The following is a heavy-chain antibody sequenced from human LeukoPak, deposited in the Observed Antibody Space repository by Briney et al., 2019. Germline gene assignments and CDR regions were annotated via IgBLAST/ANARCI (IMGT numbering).Heavy chain of an antibody. CDR1: GFTFSSYA. CDR3: AKVKADFWSGYCLFDY. Sequence: PGGSLRLSCAASGFTFSSYAMSWVRQAPGKGLEWVSAISGSGGSTYYADSVKGRFTISRDNSKNTLYLQMNSLRAEDTAVYYCAKVKADFWSGYCLFDYWGQGTLVTVSS. J-gene: IGHJ4*02. V-gene: IGHV3-23*01. CDR2: ISGSGGST. D-gene: IGHD3-3*01.